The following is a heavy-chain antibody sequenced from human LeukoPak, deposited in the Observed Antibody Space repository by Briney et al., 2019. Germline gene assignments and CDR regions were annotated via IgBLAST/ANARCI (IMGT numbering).Heavy chain of an antibody. Sequence: PSETLSLTCTVSGGSISSSSYYWGWIRQPPGKGLEWIGSIYYSGSTNYNPSLKSRVTISVDTSKNQFSLKLSSVTAADTAVYYCARDDYGSGSYLPYWGQGTLVTVSS. CDR1: GGSISSSSYY. CDR3: ARDDYGSGSYLPY. J-gene: IGHJ4*02. D-gene: IGHD3-10*01. CDR2: IYYSGST. V-gene: IGHV4-39*07.